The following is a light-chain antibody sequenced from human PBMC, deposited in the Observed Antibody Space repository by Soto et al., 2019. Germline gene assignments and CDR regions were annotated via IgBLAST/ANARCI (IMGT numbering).Light chain of an antibody. CDR2: DVS. Sequence: QSALAQPAPVSGSPGQSITISCTGTSSDVGVYKYVSWYQQHPGKAPKLMIYDVSNRPSGVSNRFSGSKSGNTASLTISGLQAEDEADYYCSSYTSSSTLYVFGTGTKVTVL. CDR3: SSYTSSSTLYV. V-gene: IGLV2-14*01. CDR1: SSDVGVYKY. J-gene: IGLJ1*01.